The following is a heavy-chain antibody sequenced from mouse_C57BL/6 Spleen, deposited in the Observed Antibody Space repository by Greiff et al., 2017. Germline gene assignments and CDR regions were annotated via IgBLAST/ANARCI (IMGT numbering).Heavy chain of an antibody. J-gene: IGHJ3*01. CDR1: GYAFTNYL. Sequence: QVQLQQSGAELVRPGTSVKVSCKASGYAFTNYLIEWVKQRPGQGLEWIGNIYPSDSETHYNQKFKDKATLTVDKSSSTAYMQLSSLTSEDSAVYYCAREGLRPLAYWGQGTLVTVSA. CDR2: IYPSDSET. D-gene: IGHD2-4*01. V-gene: IGHV1-61*01. CDR3: AREGLRPLAY.